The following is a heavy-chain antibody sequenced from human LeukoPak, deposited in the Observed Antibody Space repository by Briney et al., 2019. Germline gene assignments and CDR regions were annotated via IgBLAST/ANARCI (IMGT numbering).Heavy chain of an antibody. D-gene: IGHD3-10*01. J-gene: IGHJ5*02. CDR3: ARVRLYGSGSYYMGWFDP. V-gene: IGHV1-3*01. Sequence: ASVKVSCKVYGCTFTSYARNWVRQAPGQRLEWIGWINAGNGNTKYSQKFQGRVTITRDTSASTAYMELSSLRSEDTAVYYCARVRLYGSGSYYMGWFDPWGQGTLVTVSS. CDR1: GCTFTSYA. CDR2: INAGNGNT.